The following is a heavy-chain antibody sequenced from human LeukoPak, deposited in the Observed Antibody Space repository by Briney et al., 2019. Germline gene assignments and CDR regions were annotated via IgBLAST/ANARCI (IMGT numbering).Heavy chain of an antibody. D-gene: IGHD1-1*01. J-gene: IGHJ4*02. CDR3: ARSKALGWNGEYYFYY. CDR2: ISSSGSTI. V-gene: IGHV3-48*03. Sequence: GGSLRLSCAASGFTFSSYEMNWVRQAPGKGLEWVSYISSSGSTIYYADSVKGRFTISRDNAKNSLYLQMNSLRAEDTAVYYCARSKALGWNGEYYFYYWGQGTLVTVSS. CDR1: GFTFSSYE.